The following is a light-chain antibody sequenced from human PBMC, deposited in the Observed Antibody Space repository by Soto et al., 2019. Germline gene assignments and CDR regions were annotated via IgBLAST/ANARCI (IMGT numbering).Light chain of an antibody. Sequence: QSALTQPASVSGSPGQSITISCAGTSSDVGGYNYVSWYQQHPGNAPKLMIYEVSNRPSGVSNRFSDSKSGNTASLTISGLQAEDEADYYCSSYTSSSTWVFGTGTKVTVL. CDR1: SSDVGGYNY. CDR2: EVS. V-gene: IGLV2-14*01. J-gene: IGLJ1*01. CDR3: SSYTSSSTWV.